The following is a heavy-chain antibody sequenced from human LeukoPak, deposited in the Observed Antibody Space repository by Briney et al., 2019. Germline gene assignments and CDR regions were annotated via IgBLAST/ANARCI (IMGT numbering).Heavy chain of an antibody. CDR2: ITSSTSYI. D-gene: IGHD3-9*01. J-gene: IGHJ4*02. Sequence: GGSLILSCAASGFTFSSSSMNWVRQAPGKGLEWVSSITSSTSYIYYADSVKGRFTISRDNAKNSLYLQMNSLRAEDTAVYYCASEAGFDWNWGQGTLVTVSS. V-gene: IGHV3-21*01. CDR1: GFTFSSSS. CDR3: ASEAGFDWN.